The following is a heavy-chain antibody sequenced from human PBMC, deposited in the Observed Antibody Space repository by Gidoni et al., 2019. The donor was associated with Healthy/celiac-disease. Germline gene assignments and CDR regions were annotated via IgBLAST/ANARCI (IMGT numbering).Heavy chain of an antibody. V-gene: IGHV3-43*01. D-gene: IGHD1-26*01. CDR3: AKDEGGRGALYYFDY. CDR2: ISWDGGST. J-gene: IGHJ4*02. Sequence: EVQLVESGGVVVQPGGSLSLSCAASGFTFDDYTMHCVRQAPGKGLEWVSLISWDGGSTYYADSVKGRFTISRDNSKNSLYLQMNSLRTEDTALYYCAKDEGGRGALYYFDYWGQGTLVTVSS. CDR1: GFTFDDYT.